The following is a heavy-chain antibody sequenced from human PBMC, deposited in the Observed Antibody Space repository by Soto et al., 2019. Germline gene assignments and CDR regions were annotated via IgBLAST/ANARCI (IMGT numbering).Heavy chain of an antibody. CDR1: GFTFTSSA. D-gene: IGHD6-6*01. J-gene: IGHJ5*02. Sequence: SVKVSCKASGFTFTSSAMQWVRQARGQRLEWIGWIVVGSGNTNYAQKFQERVTITRDMSTSTAYMELSSLRSEDTAVYYCAAAPDIAARPRWFDPWGQGTLVTVSS. CDR3: AAAPDIAARPRWFDP. CDR2: IVVGSGNT. V-gene: IGHV1-58*02.